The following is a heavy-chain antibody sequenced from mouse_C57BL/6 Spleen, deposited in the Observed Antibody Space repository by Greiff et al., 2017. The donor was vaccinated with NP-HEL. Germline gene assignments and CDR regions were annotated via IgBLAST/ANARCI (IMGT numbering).Heavy chain of an antibody. Sequence: QVQLQQPGAELVKPGASVKMSCKASGYTFTSYWITWVKQSPGQGLEWIGDIYPGSGSTNYNEKFKSKATLTVDTSSSTAYMQLSSLTSEDSAVYYCARRDYGNYGAMDYWGQGTSVTVSS. CDR3: ARRDYGNYGAMDY. D-gene: IGHD2-1*01. CDR1: GYTFTSYW. V-gene: IGHV1-55*01. CDR2: IYPGSGST. J-gene: IGHJ4*01.